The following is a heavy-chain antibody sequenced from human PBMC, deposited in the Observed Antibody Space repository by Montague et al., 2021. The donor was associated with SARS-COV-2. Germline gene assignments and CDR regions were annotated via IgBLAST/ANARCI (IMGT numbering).Heavy chain of an antibody. CDR2: IYHSGST. D-gene: IGHD2-15*01. CDR1: GGSFSSYY. Sequence: SETLSLTCAVYGGSFSSYYWSWIRQPPGKGLEWIGEIYHSGSTNYNPSLKSRVTISVDTSKNQFSLKLSSVTAADTAVYYCARGAVVWVVAHDHYYDIDFWGQGTTVTVSS. V-gene: IGHV4-34*01. CDR3: ARGAVVWVVAHDHYYDIDF. J-gene: IGHJ6*02.